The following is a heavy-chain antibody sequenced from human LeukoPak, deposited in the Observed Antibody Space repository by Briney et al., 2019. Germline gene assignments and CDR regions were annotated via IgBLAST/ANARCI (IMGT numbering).Heavy chain of an antibody. J-gene: IGHJ3*02. Sequence: PGGSLRLSCAASGFTFSSYGMHWVRQAPGKGLEWVAFIRYDGSNKYYADSVKGRFTISRDNSKNTLYLQMNSLRAEDTAVYYCAKDESLWFGELFAFDIWGQGTMVTVSS. V-gene: IGHV3-30*02. CDR1: GFTFSSYG. CDR2: IRYDGSNK. CDR3: AKDESLWFGELFAFDI. D-gene: IGHD3-10*01.